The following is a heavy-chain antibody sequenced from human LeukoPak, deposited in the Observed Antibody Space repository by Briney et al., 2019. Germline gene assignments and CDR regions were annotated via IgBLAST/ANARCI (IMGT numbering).Heavy chain of an antibody. CDR1: GGSISNYY. V-gene: IGHV4-59*12. J-gene: IGHJ4*02. CDR3: ASKPTRGLRLGELSPLGD. Sequence: SETLSLTCTVSGGSISNYYWSWIRQPPGKGLEWIGYIYYSGSTNYNPSLKSRVTISVDTSKNQFSLKLSSVTAADTAVYYCASKPTRGLRLGELSPLGDWGQGTLVTVSS. CDR2: IYYSGST. D-gene: IGHD3-16*02.